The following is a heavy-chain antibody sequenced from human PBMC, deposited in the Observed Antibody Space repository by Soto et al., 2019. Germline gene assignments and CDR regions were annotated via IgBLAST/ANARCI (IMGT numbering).Heavy chain of an antibody. J-gene: IGHJ6*02. CDR1: GGTFSSYA. Sequence: GASVKVSCKASGGTFSSYAISWVRQAPGQGLEWMGGIIPIFGTANYAQKFQGRVTITADESTSTAYMELSSLRSEDTAVYYCARDKLRSDYGDYVTYYYYGMDVWGQGTTVTVSS. D-gene: IGHD4-17*01. CDR2: IIPIFGTA. V-gene: IGHV1-69*13. CDR3: ARDKLRSDYGDYVTYYYYGMDV.